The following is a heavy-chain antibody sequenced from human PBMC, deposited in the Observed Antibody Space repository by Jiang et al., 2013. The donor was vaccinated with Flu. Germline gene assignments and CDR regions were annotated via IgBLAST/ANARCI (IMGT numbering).Heavy chain of an antibody. V-gene: IGHV2-26*01. J-gene: IGHJ4*02. CDR2: IFSIDEK. Sequence: KPTQTLTLTCTVSGFLLSRARVGVSWIRQPPGKALEWLAHIFSIDEKSYNTSLRNRLTISQDTSKSQVVLTMTNMDPVDTATYSCARILPIDSHYYDSSGYFDYWGQGILVTVSS. CDR1: GFLLSRARVG. CDR3: ARILPIDSHYYDSSGYFDY. D-gene: IGHD3-22*01.